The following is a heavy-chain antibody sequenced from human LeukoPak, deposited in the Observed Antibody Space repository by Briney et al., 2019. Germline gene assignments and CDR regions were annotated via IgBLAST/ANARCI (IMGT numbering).Heavy chain of an antibody. CDR1: GGSISSGGYY. V-gene: IGHV4-31*03. CDR2: IYYSGST. D-gene: IGHD3-3*01. Sequence: SETLSLTCTVSGGSISSGGYYWSWIRQHPGKGLEWIGYIYYSGSTYYNPSHKSRVTISVDTSKNQFSLKLSSVTAADTAVYYCARDKRLKTDYDLYYYYYYGMDVWGQGTTVTVSS. J-gene: IGHJ6*02. CDR3: ARDKRLKTDYDLYYYYYYGMDV.